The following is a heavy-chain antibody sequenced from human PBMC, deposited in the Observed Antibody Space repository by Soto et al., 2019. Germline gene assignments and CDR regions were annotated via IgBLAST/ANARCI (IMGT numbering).Heavy chain of an antibody. Sequence: QVQLQESGPGLVKPSGTLSLTCAVSGGSISSSNWWSWVRQPPGKGLEWIGEIYHSGSTNDNPSLKSRVTRSVDKSKNQFSLKLRSVTAADTAVYYCARHTVGPELRYWGFDYWGQGTLVTVSS. CDR3: ARHTVGPELRYWGFDY. CDR2: IYHSGST. D-gene: IGHD7-27*01. J-gene: IGHJ4*02. CDR1: GGSISSSNW. V-gene: IGHV4-4*02.